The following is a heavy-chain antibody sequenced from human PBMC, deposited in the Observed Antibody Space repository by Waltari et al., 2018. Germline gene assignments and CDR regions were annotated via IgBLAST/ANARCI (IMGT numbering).Heavy chain of an antibody. Sequence: EVQLVESGGGLVQPGGSLRLSCAASGFTFRSYWMQWVRQAPGKGLVWVSRINSEGSSTSYADSGKGRFTISRDNAKNTVYLQMNSLRAEDTAVYYCVRDRDSGWPFDYWGQGTLVTVSS. V-gene: IGHV3-74*01. J-gene: IGHJ4*02. CDR2: INSEGSST. CDR3: VRDRDSGWPFDY. D-gene: IGHD6-19*01. CDR1: GFTFRSYW.